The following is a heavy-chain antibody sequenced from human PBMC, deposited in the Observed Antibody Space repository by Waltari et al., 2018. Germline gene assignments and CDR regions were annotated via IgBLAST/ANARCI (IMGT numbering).Heavy chain of an antibody. CDR3: AETGSSTYYFDY. CDR2: SNHSGST. V-gene: IGHV4-34*01. CDR1: GGSFSGYY. D-gene: IGHD6-6*01. J-gene: IGHJ4*02. Sequence: QVQLQQWGAGLLKPSETLSLTCAVYGGSFSGYYWSWIRQPPGKGLEWIGESNHSGSTNYNPALKSRVTISVDTSKNQFSLKLSSVTAADTAVYYCAETGSSTYYFDYWGQGTLVTVSS.